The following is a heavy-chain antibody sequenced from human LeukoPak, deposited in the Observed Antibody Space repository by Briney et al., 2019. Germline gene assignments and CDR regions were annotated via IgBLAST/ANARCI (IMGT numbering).Heavy chain of an antibody. J-gene: IGHJ4*02. CDR1: GGSISSGGYY. CDR2: IFYSGST. V-gene: IGHV4-61*08. D-gene: IGHD1-26*01. Sequence: SETLSLTCTVSGGSISSGGYYWSWIRQHPGKGLEWIGNIFYSGSTNYNPSLKSRVTISVDTSKNRFSLRLSSVTAADTGVYYCARDDMTLLTWGQGTLVTVSS. CDR3: ARDDMTLLT.